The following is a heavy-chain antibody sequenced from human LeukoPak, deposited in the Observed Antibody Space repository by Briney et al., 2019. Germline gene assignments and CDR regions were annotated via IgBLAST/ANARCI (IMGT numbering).Heavy chain of an antibody. CDR2: VYYSGST. J-gene: IGHJ4*02. CDR1: GGSISRYY. D-gene: IGHD6-13*01. V-gene: IGHV4-59*08. CDR3: ARQRSSTWSLGY. Sequence: SETLSLTRTVSGGSISRYYWSWIRQPPGKGLEWIGYVYYSGSTNYNPSLKSRVTISVDTSKNQFSLKLSSVTAADTAVYFCARQRSSTWSLGYWGQGTLVTVSS.